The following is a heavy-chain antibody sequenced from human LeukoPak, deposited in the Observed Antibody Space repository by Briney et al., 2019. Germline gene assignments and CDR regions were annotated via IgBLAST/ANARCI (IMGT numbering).Heavy chain of an antibody. Sequence: SETLSLTCTVSGGSISTSSYCWGWIRQPPGKGLEWIGGISYSGTTYYNPSLKSRVTISVDTSNNQFSLRLTSVTAADTAVYFCARHPSSAWHADYWGHGTLVTVSS. V-gene: IGHV4-39*01. D-gene: IGHD6-25*01. CDR2: ISYSGTT. CDR3: ARHPSSAWHADY. CDR1: GGSISTSSYC. J-gene: IGHJ4*01.